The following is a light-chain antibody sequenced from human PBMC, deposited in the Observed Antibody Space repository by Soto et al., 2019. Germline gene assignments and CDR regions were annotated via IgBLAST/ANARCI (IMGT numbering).Light chain of an antibody. Sequence: VLATSQATLSVSPVAMANLSCRASQSVNKHLAWYQHRPGHAPRLLIYDTSYRAAGIPARFSGSGSGTEFTLTISSLDPEDLAVYYCQQRGTFGPGTTVDIK. J-gene: IGKJ3*01. CDR3: QQRGT. V-gene: IGKV3-11*01. CDR2: DTS. CDR1: QSVNKH.